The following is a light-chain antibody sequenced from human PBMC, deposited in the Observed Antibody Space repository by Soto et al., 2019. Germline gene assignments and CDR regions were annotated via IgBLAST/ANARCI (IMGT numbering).Light chain of an antibody. CDR3: QQRANWWT. Sequence: ETVLTQSPATLSLSPGERATLSCRASQSVSRYLAWYQQKPGQAPRLLIYDASNRATGIPARFSGSGSGTDFTLTITSLEPEDFAVYYCQQRANWWTFGQGTKVEIK. CDR2: DAS. V-gene: IGKV3-11*01. CDR1: QSVSRY. J-gene: IGKJ1*01.